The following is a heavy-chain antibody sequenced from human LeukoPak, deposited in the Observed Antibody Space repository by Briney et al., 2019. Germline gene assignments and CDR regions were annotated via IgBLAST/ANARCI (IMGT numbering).Heavy chain of an antibody. CDR2: IYPGDSET. D-gene: IGHD1-26*01. V-gene: IGHV5-51*01. CDR1: GYSFISYG. Sequence: GESLKFSCKGSGYSFISYGIAWVRKMPGKGLEWMGIIYPGDSETRYSTSSHGQVTISADKSISTAYLQWRSLKASDTAMYYCARQAGGGGSYPDYWGQGTLVTVSS. CDR3: ARQAGGGGSYPDY. J-gene: IGHJ4*02.